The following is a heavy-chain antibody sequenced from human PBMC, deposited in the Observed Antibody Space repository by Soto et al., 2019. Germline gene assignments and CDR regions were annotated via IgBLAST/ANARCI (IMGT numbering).Heavy chain of an antibody. CDR3: AREPTTAGTVNGFDP. D-gene: IGHD6-13*01. CDR1: GGSISSDY. J-gene: IGHJ5*02. CDR2: VYTSGYS. V-gene: IGHV4-4*07. Sequence: VQLQESGPGLVKPSETLSLICTVSGGSISSDYLSWIRQPAGKGLEWFGRVYTSGYSNSNPSLKGRVTMSVDTAKRQFSLNLSSVTAADTAVYYCAREPTTAGTVNGFDPWGQGPLVTVSS.